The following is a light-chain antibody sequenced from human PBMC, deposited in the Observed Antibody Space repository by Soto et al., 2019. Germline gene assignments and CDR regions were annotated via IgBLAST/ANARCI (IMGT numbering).Light chain of an antibody. V-gene: IGKV1-39*01. J-gene: IGKJ1*01. CDR1: QGIRSA. CDR2: AAS. CDR3: QQSYNTPRT. Sequence: QVSQSPSSLSASVGDRVTINCRTSQGIRSALGWYQQKPGKVPKLLIYAASTLQSGVPSRISGSGSGTDFTLTISSLQPEDFATYYCQQSYNTPRTLGQGTNVDI.